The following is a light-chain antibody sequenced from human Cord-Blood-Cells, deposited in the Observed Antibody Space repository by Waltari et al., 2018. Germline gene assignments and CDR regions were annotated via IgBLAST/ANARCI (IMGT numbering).Light chain of an antibody. V-gene: IGKV2-24*01. CDR2: KVS. Sequence: DIGLTPTPLPPPATPVPTASTFCTPLQSLVHSDGNPYLSWLQQRPGQLPRLLMYKVSNRFSGVPDRFRGSGAGPAFTLKISRVEAGDVGVYYCMQATQFPLAFGVGTKVEIK. CDR3: MQATQFPLA. J-gene: IGKJ4*01. CDR1: QSLVHSDGNPY.